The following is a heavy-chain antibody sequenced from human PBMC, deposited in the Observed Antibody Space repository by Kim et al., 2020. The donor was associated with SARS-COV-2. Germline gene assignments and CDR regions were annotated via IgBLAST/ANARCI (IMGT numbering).Heavy chain of an antibody. V-gene: IGHV3-9*01. CDR2: ISWNSGSI. D-gene: IGHD3-10*01. J-gene: IGHJ4*02. CDR3: AKDFGSGSYMEYYFDY. Sequence: GGSLRLSCAASGFTFDDYAMHWVRQAPGKGLEWVSGISWNSGSIGYADSVKGPFTISRDNAKNSLYLQMNSLRAEDTALYYCAKDFGSGSYMEYYFDYWGQGTLVTVSX. CDR1: GFTFDDYA.